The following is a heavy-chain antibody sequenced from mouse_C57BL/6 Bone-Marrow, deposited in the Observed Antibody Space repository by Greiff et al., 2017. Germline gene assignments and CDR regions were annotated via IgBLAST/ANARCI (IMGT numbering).Heavy chain of an antibody. CDR3: VRLHSFAY. CDR2: IRSKSNNYAT. Sequence: EVMLVESGGGSVQPKGSLKLSCAASGFSFNTYAMNWVRQAPGKGLEWVARIRSKSNNYATYHAVSVKDRFTISRDSSASMLYLQINNLKAEDTAMYYCVRLHSFAYWGQGTLVTVSA. V-gene: IGHV10-1*01. J-gene: IGHJ3*01. CDR1: GFSFNTYA.